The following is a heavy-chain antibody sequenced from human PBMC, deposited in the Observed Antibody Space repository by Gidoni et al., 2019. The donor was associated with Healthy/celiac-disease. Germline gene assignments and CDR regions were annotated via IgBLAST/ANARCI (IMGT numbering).Heavy chain of an antibody. Sequence: QVQLQESGPGLVKPSETLSLTCTVSGGSISSYYWSWIRQPPGKGLEWIGYLYYSGSTNYNPSLKSRVTISVDTSKNQFSLKLSSVTAADTAVYYCARAKWMEKPWHFQHWGQGTLVTVSS. CDR2: LYYSGST. D-gene: IGHD6-19*01. J-gene: IGHJ1*01. V-gene: IGHV4-59*01. CDR3: ARAKWMEKPWHFQH. CDR1: GGSISSYY.